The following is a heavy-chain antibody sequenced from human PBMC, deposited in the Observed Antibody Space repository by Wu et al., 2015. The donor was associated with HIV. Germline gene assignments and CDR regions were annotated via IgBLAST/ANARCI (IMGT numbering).Heavy chain of an antibody. D-gene: IGHD6-13*01. CDR2: INPNSGGT. CDR1: GYTFSNFY. CDR3: AREGGGSSSTWFDP. V-gene: IGHV1-2*02. Sequence: QVQLVQSGAEVKKPGVSVKVSCKASGYTFSNFYIHWVRQAPGQGLEWMGWINPNSGGTNYAQKFQGRVTMTRDTSISTAYMELSRLRSDDTAVYYCAREGGGSSSTWFDPWGQGTLVTVSS. J-gene: IGHJ5*02.